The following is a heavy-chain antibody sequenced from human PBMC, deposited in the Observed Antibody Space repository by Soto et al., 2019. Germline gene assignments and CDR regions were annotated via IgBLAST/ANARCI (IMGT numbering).Heavy chain of an antibody. D-gene: IGHD2-15*01. CDR2: ISSSSSTI. J-gene: IGHJ4*02. V-gene: IGHV3-48*02. CDR1: GFTFSSYS. CDR3: ARDGDCSGGSCNGGFDY. Sequence: EVQLVESGGGLVQPGGSLRLSCAASGFTFSSYSMNWVRQAPGKGLEWVSYISSSSSTIYYADSVKGRFTISRDNAKNYQYMQRNSLRDEDTAVYYCARDGDCSGGSCNGGFDYWGQGTLVTVSS.